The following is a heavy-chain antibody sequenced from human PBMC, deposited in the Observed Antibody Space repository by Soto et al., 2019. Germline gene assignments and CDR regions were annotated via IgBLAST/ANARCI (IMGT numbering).Heavy chain of an antibody. D-gene: IGHD3-22*01. V-gene: IGHV1-18*04. J-gene: IGHJ4*02. Sequence: QAQLVQSGAEVKKPGASVKVSCKASGYTFTSYGISWVRQAPGQGLEWMGWISAYNGNTNYAQKLQGRVTMTTDTSTSKAYMELRSLRSDDTAVYYCARDLGAYYYDSSGYCLYWGQGSLVTVSS. CDR2: ISAYNGNT. CDR1: GYTFTSYG. CDR3: ARDLGAYYYDSSGYCLY.